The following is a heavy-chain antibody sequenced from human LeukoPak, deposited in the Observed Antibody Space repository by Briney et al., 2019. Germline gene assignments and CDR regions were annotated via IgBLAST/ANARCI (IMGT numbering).Heavy chain of an antibody. D-gene: IGHD3-3*01. CDR2: IYTSGST. V-gene: IGHV4-4*07. CDR3: ARSITIFGVVIARDYYMDV. J-gene: IGHJ6*03. CDR1: GGSISSYY. Sequence: PSETLSLTCTVSGGSISSYYWSWIRQPAGKGLEWIGRIYTSGSTNYNPSLKSRVTISVDTSKNQFSLELSSVTAADTAVYYCARSITIFGVVIARDYYMDVWGKGTTVTVSS.